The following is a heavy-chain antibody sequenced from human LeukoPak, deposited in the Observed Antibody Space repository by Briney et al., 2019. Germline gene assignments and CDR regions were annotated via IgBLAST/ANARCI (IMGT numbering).Heavy chain of an antibody. CDR3: ARGGAGPLRD. V-gene: IGHV4-59*02. CDR1: SASVSRYY. D-gene: IGHD3-16*01. J-gene: IGHJ4*02. Sequence: PSETLSLTCTVSSASVSRYYWSWVRQPPGGGLEWIGYISNSGSPSYNPSFKSRVTFSADTSKNHLSLKLNSVTPADTAVYFCARGGAGPLRDWGQGTLVTVSS. CDR2: ISNSGSP.